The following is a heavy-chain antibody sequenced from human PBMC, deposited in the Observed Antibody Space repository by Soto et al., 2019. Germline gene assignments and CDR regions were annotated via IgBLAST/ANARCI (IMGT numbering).Heavy chain of an antibody. V-gene: IGHV5-51*01. D-gene: IGHD6-6*01. CDR1: GYSFTSYW. J-gene: IGHJ6*02. CDR2: IYPGDSDT. Sequence: PGESLKISCKGSGYSFTSYWIGWVRQMPGKGLEWIGIIYPGDSDTRYSPSFQGQVTISADKSISTAYLQWSSLKASDTAMYYCARLIGSSSSRGVGYYYYGMDVWGQGTTVTVSS. CDR3: ARLIGSSSSRGVGYYYYGMDV.